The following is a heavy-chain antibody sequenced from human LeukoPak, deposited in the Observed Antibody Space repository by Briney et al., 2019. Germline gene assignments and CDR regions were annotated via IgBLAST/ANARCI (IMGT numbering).Heavy chain of an antibody. J-gene: IGHJ4*02. CDR2: ISSSSSYI. CDR3: ARVDYGDYAGEFDY. V-gene: IGHV3-21*01. Sequence: GGSLRLSCAASGFTFSSYEMNWVRQAPGKGLEWVSSISSSSSYIYYADSVKGRFTISRDNAKNSLYLQMNSLRAEDTAVYYCARVDYGDYAGEFDYWGQGTLVTVSS. D-gene: IGHD4-17*01. CDR1: GFTFSSYE.